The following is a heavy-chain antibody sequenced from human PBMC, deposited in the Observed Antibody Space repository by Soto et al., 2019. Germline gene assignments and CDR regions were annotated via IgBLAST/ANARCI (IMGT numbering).Heavy chain of an antibody. CDR1: GGSISSNY. J-gene: IGHJ4*02. D-gene: IGHD4-4*01. Sequence: SETLSLTCTVSGGSISSNYWSWIRQPAGKGLEWIGRMHSSGSTNYNPSLKSRVTMSVDTSKNQFSLKMSSVTAADTAVYYCESLPTVSSSALWGQGILVTVSS. V-gene: IGHV4-4*07. CDR2: MHSSGST. CDR3: ESLPTVSSSAL.